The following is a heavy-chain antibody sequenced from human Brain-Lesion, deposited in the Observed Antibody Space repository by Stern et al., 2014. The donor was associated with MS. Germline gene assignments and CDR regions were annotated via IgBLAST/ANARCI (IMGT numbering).Heavy chain of an antibody. CDR3: IRPLVGSTRGFEY. D-gene: IGHD2-8*02. CDR2: VRNRANSYTT. V-gene: IGHV3-72*01. J-gene: IGHJ4*02. CDR1: GFAFSDHY. Sequence: EVQLVESGGGSVPPGGSLGLPCAASGFAFSDHYTDWVRQSARKGLEGVARVRNRANSYTTEYAASVKGRFTIWRDDSQNSMYLHMNSLKTEDTAVYYCIRPLVGSTRGFEYWGQGTLVTVSS.